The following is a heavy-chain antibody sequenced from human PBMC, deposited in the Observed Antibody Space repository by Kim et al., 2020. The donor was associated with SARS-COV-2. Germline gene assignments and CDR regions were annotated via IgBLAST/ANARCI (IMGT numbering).Heavy chain of an antibody. Sequence: ASVKVSCKASGYTFTSYGISWVRQAPGQGLEWMGWISAYNGNTNYAQKLQGRVTMTTDTSTSTAYMELRSLRSDDTAVYYCARDLGFRGIAARPGGWFDPWGQGTLVTVSS. V-gene: IGHV1-18*01. D-gene: IGHD6-6*01. CDR3: ARDLGFRGIAARPGGWFDP. CDR1: GYTFTSYG. CDR2: ISAYNGNT. J-gene: IGHJ5*02.